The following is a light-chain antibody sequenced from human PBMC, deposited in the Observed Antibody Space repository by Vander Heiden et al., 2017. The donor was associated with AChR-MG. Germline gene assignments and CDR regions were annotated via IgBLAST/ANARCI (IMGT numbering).Light chain of an antibody. V-gene: IGLV2-14*03. J-gene: IGLJ2*01. CDR2: DVS. Sequence: QSALTQPASVSGSPGQSITISCTGTSSDVGGYNFVSWHQQHPGKAPKLMIYDVSNRPSGVSNRLSGSKSGNTASLTISGLQAEDEADYYCSSYTSSSLVVFGGGTKLTVV. CDR1: SSDVGGYNF. CDR3: SSYTSSSLVV.